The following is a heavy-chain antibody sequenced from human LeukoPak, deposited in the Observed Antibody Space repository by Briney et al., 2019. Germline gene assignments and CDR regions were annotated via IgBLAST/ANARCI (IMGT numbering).Heavy chain of an antibody. D-gene: IGHD6-6*01. V-gene: IGHV3-30-3*01. CDR1: GFTFSSYA. J-gene: IGHJ6*03. Sequence: PGGSLRLSCAASGFTFSSYAMHWVRQAPGKGLEWVAVISYDGSNKYYADSVKGRFTISRDNSKNTLYLQMDSLRAEDTAVYYCARAKSEYSSSSIDYYYYMDVWGKGTTVTVSS. CDR3: ARAKSEYSSSSIDYYYYMDV. CDR2: ISYDGSNK.